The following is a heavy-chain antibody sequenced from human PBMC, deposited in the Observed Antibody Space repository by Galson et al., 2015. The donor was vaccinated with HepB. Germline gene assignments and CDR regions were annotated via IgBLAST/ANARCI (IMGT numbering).Heavy chain of an antibody. Sequence: SCKASGYTFTSYAMHWVRQAPGQRLEWMGWINAGNGNTKYSQKFQGRVTITRDTSASTAYMELSSLRSEDTAVYYCARGDSSGWPDFDYWGQGTLVTVSS. J-gene: IGHJ4*02. CDR3: ARGDSSGWPDFDY. V-gene: IGHV1-3*01. CDR1: GYTFTSYA. D-gene: IGHD6-19*01. CDR2: INAGNGNT.